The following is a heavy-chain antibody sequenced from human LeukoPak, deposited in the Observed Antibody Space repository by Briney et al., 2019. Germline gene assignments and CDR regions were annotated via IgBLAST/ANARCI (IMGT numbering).Heavy chain of an antibody. Sequence: PGGSLRLXCAASGFTFSSYAMSWGRQAPGKGLEWVSAISGSGGSTYYADSVKGRFTISRDNSKNTLYLQMNSLRAEDTAVYYCAKVAPSYYDFWSGYYMDYWGQGTLVTVSS. V-gene: IGHV3-23*01. D-gene: IGHD3-3*01. CDR1: GFTFSSYA. CDR3: AKVAPSYYDFWSGYYMDY. CDR2: ISGSGGST. J-gene: IGHJ4*02.